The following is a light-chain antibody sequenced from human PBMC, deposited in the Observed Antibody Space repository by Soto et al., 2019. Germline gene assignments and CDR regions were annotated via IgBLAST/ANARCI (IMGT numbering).Light chain of an antibody. Sequence: DIQMTQSPSSVSASVGDRVSITCRASQGISNWLAWYQQKPGRAPKLLIYTGSSLQSGVPSRFRGTGSATDFTPTISSLQSRAAATQYCPKANSIPLSFVGDTKVEIK. CDR1: QGISNW. J-gene: IGKJ4*02. CDR3: PKANSIPLS. V-gene: IGKV1-12*01. CDR2: TGS.